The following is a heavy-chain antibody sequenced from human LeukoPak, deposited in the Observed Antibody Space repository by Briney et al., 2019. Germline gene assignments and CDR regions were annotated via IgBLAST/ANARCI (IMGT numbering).Heavy chain of an antibody. J-gene: IGHJ5*02. V-gene: IGHV1-3*03. Sequence: ASVKVSCKASGYTFTSYAMHWVRQAPGQRLEWMGWINAGNGNTKYSQEFQGRVTMTRNTSISTAYMELSSLRSEDTAVYYCARGPYLKTGTTLTYYYDSSGYYGFDPWGQGTLVTVSS. CDR1: GYTFTSYA. CDR3: ARGPYLKTGTTLTYYYDSSGYYGFDP. CDR2: INAGNGNT. D-gene: IGHD3-22*01.